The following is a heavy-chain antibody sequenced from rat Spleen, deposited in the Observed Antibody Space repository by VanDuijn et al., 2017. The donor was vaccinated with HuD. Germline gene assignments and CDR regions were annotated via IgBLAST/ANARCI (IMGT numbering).Heavy chain of an antibody. CDR2: ISYGDSSGHSST. J-gene: IGHJ2*01. Sequence: EVQLVESGGGLVQPGRSLKLSCAASGFTFSSYDMAWVRQAPTEGLEWVATISYGDSSGHSSTYYRDSVKGRFVISRDNAKSSLYLQMDSLRSADTATYYCARHGYNSYFDYWGQGVMVTVSS. CDR1: GFTFSSYD. D-gene: IGHD1-9*01. V-gene: IGHV5-29*01. CDR3: ARHGYNSYFDY.